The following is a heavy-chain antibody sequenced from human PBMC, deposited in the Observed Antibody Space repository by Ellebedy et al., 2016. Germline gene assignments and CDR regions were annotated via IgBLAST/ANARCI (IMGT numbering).Heavy chain of an antibody. J-gene: IGHJ1*01. CDR1: GYTFTSYG. Sequence: ASVKVSCKASGYTFTSYGSSWVRQAPGQGLEWMGWISAYNGNTNYAQKLQGRGTMTTDTSPSTAYMELSSLRSEDTAVYYCARGPDNGDYPREEYFQHWGQGTLVTVSS. CDR2: ISAYNGNT. V-gene: IGHV1-18*04. CDR3: ARGPDNGDYPREEYFQH. D-gene: IGHD4-17*01.